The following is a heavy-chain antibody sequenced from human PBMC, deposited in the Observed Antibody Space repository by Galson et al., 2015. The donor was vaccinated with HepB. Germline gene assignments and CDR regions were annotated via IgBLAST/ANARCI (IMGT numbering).Heavy chain of an antibody. D-gene: IGHD2-15*01. J-gene: IGHJ2*01. Sequence: SVKVSCKASGYTFTGYYMHWVRQAPGQGLEWMGWINPNSGGTNYAQKSQGRVTMTRDTSISTAYMELSRLRSDDTAVYYCARDLRSSYHHYNLNYWYFDLWGRGTLVTVSS. V-gene: IGHV1-2*02. CDR3: ARDLRSSYHHYNLNYWYFDL. CDR2: INPNSGGT. CDR1: GYTFTGYY.